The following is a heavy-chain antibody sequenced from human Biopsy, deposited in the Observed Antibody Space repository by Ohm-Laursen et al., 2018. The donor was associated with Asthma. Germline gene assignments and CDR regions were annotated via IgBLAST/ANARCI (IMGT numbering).Heavy chain of an antibody. CDR2: VDSVFGTT. CDR3: ARKAGSCISRTCYSLDF. V-gene: IGHV1-69*01. J-gene: IGHJ4*02. CDR1: GGTFNTYV. Sequence: SSVKASCKSLGGTFNTYVIGSVRQAPGHGLESMGGVDSVFGTTTYAQKFQDRVTITADDSTSTVYMELSSLRSEDTAVYYCARKAGSCISRTCYSLDFWGQGTLVTVSS. D-gene: IGHD2-2*01.